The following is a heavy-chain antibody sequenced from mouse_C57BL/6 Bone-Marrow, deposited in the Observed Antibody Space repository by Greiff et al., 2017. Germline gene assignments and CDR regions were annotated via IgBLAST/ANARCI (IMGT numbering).Heavy chain of an antibody. CDR2: INPNNGGT. V-gene: IGHV1-26*01. J-gene: IGHJ4*01. CDR1: GYTFTDYY. D-gene: IGHD1-1*01. Sequence: EVQLQQSGPELVKPGASVKISCKASGYTFTDYYMNWVKQSHGKSLEWIGDINPNNGGTSYNQKFKGKATLTVDKSSSTAYMELRSLTSEDSAVYYCARLTTVGPNYAMDYWGQGTSVTVSS. CDR3: ARLTTVGPNYAMDY.